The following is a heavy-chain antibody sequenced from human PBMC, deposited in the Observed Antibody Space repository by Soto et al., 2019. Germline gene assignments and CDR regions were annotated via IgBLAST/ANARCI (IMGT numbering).Heavy chain of an antibody. CDR2: ISWNSGSI. V-gene: IGHV3-9*01. Sequence: ALRLSCEASGFTFDDYAMQWVRQAPGKGLEWVSGISWNSGSINYADSVKGRFTISRDNAKNSLYLQMNSLRAEDTALYYCAKDSRRGSYYSEGDFDYWGQGTLVTVSS. CDR1: GFTFDDYA. D-gene: IGHD1-26*01. J-gene: IGHJ4*02. CDR3: AKDSRRGSYYSEGDFDY.